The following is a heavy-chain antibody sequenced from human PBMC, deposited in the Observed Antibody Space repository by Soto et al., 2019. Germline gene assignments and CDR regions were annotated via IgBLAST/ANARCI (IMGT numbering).Heavy chain of an antibody. CDR1: GGTFSSYA. CDR2: IIPIFGTA. D-gene: IGHD3-22*01. V-gene: IGHV1-69*01. CDR3: ARGPIGITMIVVVYFDY. Sequence: QVQLVQSGAEVKKPGSSVKVSCKASGGTFSSYAISWVRQAPGQGLEWMGGIIPIFGTANYAEKFQGRVTITADESTSTGFMELSRLTSEDTDVYYCARGPIGITMIVVVYFDYWGQGTLVTVSS. J-gene: IGHJ4*02.